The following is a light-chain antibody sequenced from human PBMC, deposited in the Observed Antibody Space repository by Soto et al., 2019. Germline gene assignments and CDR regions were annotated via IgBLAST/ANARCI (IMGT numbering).Light chain of an antibody. V-gene: IGKV2D-29*01. Sequence: DIVMTQTPLSLSVIPGQPASISCKSSQSLLQSDGKTNLYWYLQKTGQPPQLLSNEVSNRFSGVPDRFIVGGSGTEVTLIISRVEAEDVGVYYYMQSKQLAITFGQGTRREI. CDR2: EVS. J-gene: IGKJ5*01. CDR1: QSLLQSDGKTN. CDR3: MQSKQLAIT.